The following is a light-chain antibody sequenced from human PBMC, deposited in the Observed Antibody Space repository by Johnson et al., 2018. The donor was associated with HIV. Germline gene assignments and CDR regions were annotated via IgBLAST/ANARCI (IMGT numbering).Light chain of an antibody. CDR3: GTWDSSLSAGV. Sequence: LTQPPSVSAAPGQKVTISCSGSSSNIGNNYVSWYQHLPGTAPKLLIYDNNKRPSGIPDRFSGSKSGTSATLGITGLQTGDEADYYCGTWDSSLSAGVFGTGTEVTVL. J-gene: IGLJ1*01. V-gene: IGLV1-51*01. CDR2: DNN. CDR1: SSNIGNNY.